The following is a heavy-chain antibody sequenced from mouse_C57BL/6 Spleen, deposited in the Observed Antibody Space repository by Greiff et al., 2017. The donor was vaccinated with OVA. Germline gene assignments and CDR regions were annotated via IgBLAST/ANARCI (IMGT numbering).Heavy chain of an antibody. D-gene: IGHD2-5*01. V-gene: IGHV1-50*01. CDR3: ARGDYSKDYAMDY. CDR1: GYTFTSYW. J-gene: IGHJ4*01. CDR2: IDPSDSYT. Sequence: VQLQQSGAELVKPGASVKLSCKASGYTFTSYWMQWVKQRPGQGLEWIGEIDPSDSYTNYNQKFKGKATLTVDTSSSTAYMQLSSLTSEDSAVYYCARGDYSKDYAMDYWGQGTSVTVSS.